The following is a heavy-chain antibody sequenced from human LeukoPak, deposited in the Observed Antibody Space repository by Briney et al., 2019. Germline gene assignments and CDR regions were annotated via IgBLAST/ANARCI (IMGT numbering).Heavy chain of an antibody. CDR2: ISSSSYI. J-gene: IGHJ4*02. CDR1: GFTFSSYA. V-gene: IGHV3-21*01. D-gene: IGHD5-12*01. CDR3: AREVALDY. Sequence: GGSLRLSCAASGFTFSSYAMSWVRQAPGKGLEWVSSISSSSYIYYADSVKGRFTISRDNAKNSLYLQMNSLRAEDTAVYYCAREVALDYWGQGTLVTVSS.